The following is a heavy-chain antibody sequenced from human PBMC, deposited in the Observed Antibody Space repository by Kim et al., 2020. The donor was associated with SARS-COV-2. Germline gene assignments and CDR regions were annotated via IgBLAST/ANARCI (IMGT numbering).Heavy chain of an antibody. Sequence: ASVKVSCKASGYTFTSYDINWVRQATGQGLEWMGWMNPNSGNTGYAQKFQGRVTMTRNTSISTAYMELSSLRSEDTAVYYCARGYVKGRITIFGVVMDWFDPWGQGTLVTVSS. CDR3: ARGYVKGRITIFGVVMDWFDP. D-gene: IGHD3-3*01. J-gene: IGHJ5*02. V-gene: IGHV1-8*01. CDR1: GYTFTSYD. CDR2: MNPNSGNT.